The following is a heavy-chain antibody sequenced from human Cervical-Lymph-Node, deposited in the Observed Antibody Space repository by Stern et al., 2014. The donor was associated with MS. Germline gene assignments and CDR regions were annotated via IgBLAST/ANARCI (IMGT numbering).Heavy chain of an antibody. CDR2: INPNSGGT. V-gene: IGHV1-2*04. D-gene: IGHD6-25*01. CDR3: ARGESSGYYYYYYGMDV. CDR1: GYTFTGYY. Sequence: DQLVESGAEVKKPGASVKVSCKASGYTFTGYYMHWVRQAPGQGLEWMGWINPNSGGTNYAQKFQGWVTMTRDTSISTAYMELSRLRSDDTAVYYCARGESSGYYYYYYGMDVWGQGTTVTVSS. J-gene: IGHJ6*02.